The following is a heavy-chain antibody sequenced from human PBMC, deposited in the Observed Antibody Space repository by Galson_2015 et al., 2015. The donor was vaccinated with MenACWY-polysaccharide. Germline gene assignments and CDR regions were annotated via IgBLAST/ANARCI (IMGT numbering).Heavy chain of an antibody. V-gene: IGHV1-18*01. CDR3: SRGSRGIAAAGIGFDS. D-gene: IGHD6-13*01. CDR2: INAFNGHT. Sequence: SVKVSCKASGYMFTNYGINWVRQAPGQGPEWMGWINAFNGHTKYTQNLQSRVTITIDTSTNTVYMELRSLRSDDTAVYYCSRGSRGIAAAGIGFDSWGQGTLVPVSS. J-gene: IGHJ4*02. CDR1: GYMFTNYG.